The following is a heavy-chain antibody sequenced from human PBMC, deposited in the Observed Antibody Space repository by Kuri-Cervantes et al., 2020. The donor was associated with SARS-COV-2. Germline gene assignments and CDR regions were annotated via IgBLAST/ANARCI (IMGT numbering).Heavy chain of an antibody. J-gene: IGHJ4*02. D-gene: IGHD6-19*01. CDR1: GGSISTYY. CDR3: ASVAGTPGEKSAGESNDY. CDR2: IYYSGST. V-gene: IGHV4-59*12. Sequence: GSLRLSCTVSGGSISTYYWSWIRQPPGKGLEWIAYIYYSGSTNYNPSLKSRVTISVDTSKNQFSLKLSSVTAADTAVYYCASVAGTPGEKSAGESNDYWGQGTLVTVSS.